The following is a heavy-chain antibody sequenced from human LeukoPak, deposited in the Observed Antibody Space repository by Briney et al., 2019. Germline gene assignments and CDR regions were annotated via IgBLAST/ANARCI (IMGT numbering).Heavy chain of an antibody. CDR2: ISAYNGNT. CDR3: AREASDIVATIPYFDY. Sequence: ASVKVSCKASGYTFTRYGISWVRQAPGRGLEWMGWISAYNGNTNYAQKLQGRVTMTTDTSTSTAYMELRSLRSDDTAVYYCAREASDIVATIPYFDYWGQGTLVIVSS. D-gene: IGHD5-12*01. V-gene: IGHV1-18*01. J-gene: IGHJ4*02. CDR1: GYTFTRYG.